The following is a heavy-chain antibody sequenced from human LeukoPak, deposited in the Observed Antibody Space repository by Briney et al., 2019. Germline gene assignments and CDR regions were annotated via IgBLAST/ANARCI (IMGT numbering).Heavy chain of an antibody. Sequence: PGGSLRLSCAASGFTFSSYWMHWVRQAPGKGLVWDSRINTDGSRTSYADSVKGRFTISRDSAKNTLYLQMNSLRADDTAVYYCARPPTVVTPAGFDYWGQGTLVTVSS. J-gene: IGHJ4*02. CDR3: ARPPTVVTPAGFDY. V-gene: IGHV3-74*01. D-gene: IGHD4-23*01. CDR2: INTDGSRT. CDR1: GFTFSSYW.